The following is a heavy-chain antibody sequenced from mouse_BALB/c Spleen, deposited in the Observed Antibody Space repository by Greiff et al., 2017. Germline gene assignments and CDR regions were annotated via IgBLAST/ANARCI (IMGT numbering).Heavy chain of an antibody. D-gene: IGHD2-4*01. CDR2: ISYSGST. J-gene: IGHJ4*01. Sequence: EVKVEESGPGLVKPSQSLSLTCTVTGYSITSDYAWNWIRQFPGNKLEWMGYISYSGSTSYNPSLKSRISITRDTSKNQFFLQLNSVTTEDTATYYCARRERLRRPHYYAMDYWGQGTSVTVSS. CDR3: ARRERLRRPHYYAMDY. CDR1: GYSITSDYA. V-gene: IGHV3-2*02.